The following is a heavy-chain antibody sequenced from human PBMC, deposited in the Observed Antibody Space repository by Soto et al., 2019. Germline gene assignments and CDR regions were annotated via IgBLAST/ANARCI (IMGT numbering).Heavy chain of an antibody. CDR2: INPSGGST. CDR3: ARGTYSSSGNDYYYYGLDV. J-gene: IGHJ6*02. Sequence: ASCKASGYTFTSYYMHWVRQAPGQGLEWMGIINPSGGSTSYAQKFQGRVTMTRDTSTSTVYMELSSLRSEDTAVYYCARGTYSSSGNDYYYYGLDVWGQGTTVTVSS. D-gene: IGHD6-13*01. V-gene: IGHV1-46*01. CDR1: GYTFTSYY.